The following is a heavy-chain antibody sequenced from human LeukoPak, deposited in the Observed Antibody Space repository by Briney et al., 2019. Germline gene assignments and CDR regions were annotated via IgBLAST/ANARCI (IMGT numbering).Heavy chain of an antibody. CDR3: ARNHVVVTAIRFDP. CDR2: IYYTGST. V-gene: IGHV4-61*01. Sequence: SETLSLTCSGIQGYGVPGSYYWRWIRQPPGKGLEWIGYIYYTGSTKYNPSLKSRVTILVDTPKNQFSLKLSSVTAADTAVYYFARNHVVVTAIRFDPWGQGTLVTVSS. D-gene: IGHD2-21*02. CDR1: QGYGVPGSYY. J-gene: IGHJ5*02.